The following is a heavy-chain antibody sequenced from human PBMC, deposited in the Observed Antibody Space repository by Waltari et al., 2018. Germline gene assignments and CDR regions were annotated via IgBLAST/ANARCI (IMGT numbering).Heavy chain of an antibody. J-gene: IGHJ4*02. D-gene: IGHD3-10*01. CDR1: GYTFIRYG. CDR3: ARELGPITMVRGVILRYFDY. Sequence: QVQLVQSGAEVKRPGASVKVSCKTSGYTFIRYGVDWVRQAPGQGLEWMGWSSPSDGHTNYAQKFQGRVTMTTDTSTSTAYMELSRLRSDDTAVYYCARELGPITMVRGVILRYFDYWGQGTLVTVSS. CDR2: SSPSDGHT. V-gene: IGHV1-18*01.